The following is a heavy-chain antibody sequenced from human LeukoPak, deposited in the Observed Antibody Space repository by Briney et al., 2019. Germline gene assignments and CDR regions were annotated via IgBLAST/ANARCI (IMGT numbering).Heavy chain of an antibody. V-gene: IGHV4-31*03. CDR2: IYYSGST. Sequence: SQTLSLTCTVSVGSFAGGGYYWSWFRKPPGKALEGIGYIYYSGSTYYNPSLKSRVTISVDTSKNQFSLKLSSVTAADTAVYYCARDTPTFYYGMDVWGQGTTVTVSS. CDR3: ARDTPTFYYGMDV. J-gene: IGHJ6*02. CDR1: VGSFAGGGYY. D-gene: IGHD2/OR15-2a*01.